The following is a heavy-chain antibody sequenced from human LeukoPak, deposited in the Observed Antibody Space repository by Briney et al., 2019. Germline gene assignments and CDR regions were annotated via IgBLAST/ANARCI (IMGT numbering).Heavy chain of an antibody. CDR1: GFTVSSNY. D-gene: IGHD3-22*01. CDR3: AKAYYYDSSGYRRGAFDI. J-gene: IGHJ3*02. CDR2: ISGSGGST. V-gene: IGHV3-23*01. Sequence: GGSLRLSCAASGFTVSSNYMSWVRQAPGKGLEWVSTISGSGGSTYCVDSVKGRFSISRDNSKTTLYLQMNSLRAEDTAVYYCAKAYYYDSSGYRRGAFDIWGQGTMVTVSS.